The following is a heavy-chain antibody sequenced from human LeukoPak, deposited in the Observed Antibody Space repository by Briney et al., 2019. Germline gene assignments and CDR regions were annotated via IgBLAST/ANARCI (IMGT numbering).Heavy chain of an antibody. V-gene: IGHV3-66*01. J-gene: IGHJ4*02. CDR3: ARGQGYYDISTGYYPYYFDY. Sequence: GGSLRLSCAASGFTVSSNCMSWVRQAPGKGLEWASVIYSDGSTYYADSVKGRFTIPRDNSKNTLYLQMNSLRAEDTAVYYCARGQGYYDISTGYYPYYFDYWGQGTLVTVSS. CDR1: GFTVSSNC. CDR2: IYSDGST. D-gene: IGHD3-9*01.